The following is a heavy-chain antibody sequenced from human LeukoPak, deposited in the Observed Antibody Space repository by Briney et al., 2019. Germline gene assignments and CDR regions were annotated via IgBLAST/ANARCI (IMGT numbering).Heavy chain of an antibody. CDR3: ARSSGSYLYFDN. Sequence: GGSLRLSCAASGFTVSSNYMSWVRQAPGKGLEWVSVIYSGGRTYYADFVKGRFTIFRDNSKNTLYLQMNSLRAEDTAVYYCARSSGSYLYFDNWGQGTLVTVSS. J-gene: IGHJ4*02. D-gene: IGHD1-26*01. CDR2: IYSGGRT. CDR1: GFTVSSNY. V-gene: IGHV3-53*01.